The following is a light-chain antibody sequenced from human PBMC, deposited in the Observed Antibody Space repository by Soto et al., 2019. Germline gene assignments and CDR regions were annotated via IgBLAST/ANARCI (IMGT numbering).Light chain of an antibody. V-gene: IGLV2-8*01. CDR1: SSDIGGYNY. CDR3: GSSAGSTNFSV. J-gene: IGLJ1*01. Sequence: QSVLTQPPSASGSPGQSVTISCTGTSSDIGGYNYVSWYQQHPGKAPKLMIYEVTKRPSGVPDRFTGSKSGNTASLTVSGHEAGDGADYYCGSSAGSTNFSVVGEGTKVTVL. CDR2: EVT.